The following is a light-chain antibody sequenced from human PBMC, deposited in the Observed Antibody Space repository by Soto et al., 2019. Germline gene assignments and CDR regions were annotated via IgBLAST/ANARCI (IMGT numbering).Light chain of an antibody. Sequence: DIPMTQSPSSLSASVGDRVTITCRASQSISNYLNWYQQNPGQAPKVLIYAASSLQSGVTSRFSGTGSGTDFTLTISSLQPEDVATYYGQQTYDTPRTFGQGTKVEIK. J-gene: IGKJ1*01. CDR1: QSISNY. V-gene: IGKV1-39*01. CDR2: AAS. CDR3: QQTYDTPRT.